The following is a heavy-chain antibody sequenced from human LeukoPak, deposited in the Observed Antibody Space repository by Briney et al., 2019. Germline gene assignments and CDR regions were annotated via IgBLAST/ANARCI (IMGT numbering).Heavy chain of an antibody. Sequence: PSETLSLTCTVSGGSISSYYWSWIRQTPEKGLEWIGYIYCTGSTNYNPSLKSRVTISVDTSRNQFSLKLTSVTAADTAVYYCARLEFSYYFDYWGQGTLVTVSS. D-gene: IGHD3-3*01. CDR3: ARLEFSYYFDY. J-gene: IGHJ4*02. CDR1: GGSISSYY. V-gene: IGHV4-59*01. CDR2: IYCTGST.